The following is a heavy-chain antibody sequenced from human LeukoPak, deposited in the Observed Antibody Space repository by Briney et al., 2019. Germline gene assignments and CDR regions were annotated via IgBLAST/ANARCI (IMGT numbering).Heavy chain of an antibody. V-gene: IGHV4-34*01. Sequence: SETLSLTCAVYGGSFSGYYWSWIRQPPGKGLEWIGEINHSGSTNYNPSLKSRVTISVDTSKNQFSLKLSSVTAADTAVYYCARHGRYGEQRQTKNWFDPWGQGTLVTVSS. CDR1: GGSFSGYY. D-gene: IGHD4-17*01. J-gene: IGHJ5*02. CDR2: INHSGST. CDR3: ARHGRYGEQRQTKNWFDP.